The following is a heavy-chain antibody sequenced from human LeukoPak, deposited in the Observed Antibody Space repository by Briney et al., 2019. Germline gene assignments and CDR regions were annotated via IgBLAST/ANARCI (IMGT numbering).Heavy chain of an antibody. Sequence: SETLSLTCTVSGGSISSSSYYWGWIRQPPGKGLEWIGSIYYSGSTYYNPSLKSRVTISVDTSKNQFSLKLSSVTAADTAVYYCARESGGPEVEGMDVWGQGTTVTVSS. D-gene: IGHD4-23*01. J-gene: IGHJ6*02. V-gene: IGHV4-39*02. CDR2: IYYSGST. CDR3: ARESGGPEVEGMDV. CDR1: GGSISSSSYY.